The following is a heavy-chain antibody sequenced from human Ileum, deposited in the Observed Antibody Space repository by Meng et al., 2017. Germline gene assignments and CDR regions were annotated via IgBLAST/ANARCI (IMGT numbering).Heavy chain of an antibody. CDR3: VRHGGKYFDS. CDR1: GGSISSSFY. D-gene: IGHD2-15*01. V-gene: IGHV4-4*02. CDR2: IYLAGSP. Sequence: GQLQASGPGLVEPSGTLSLTCTVSGGSISSSFYWSWVRQSPGKGLEWIGQIYLAGSPNYNPSLESRVTISVDKSKNQFSLRLTSVTAADTAIFYCVRHGGKYFDSWGQGTLVTVSS. J-gene: IGHJ4*02.